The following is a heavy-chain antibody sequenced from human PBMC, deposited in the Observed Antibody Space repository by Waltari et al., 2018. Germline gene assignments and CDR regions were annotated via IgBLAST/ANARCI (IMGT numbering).Heavy chain of an antibody. CDR3: ARDPLGPFYYDSSGLDY. Sequence: QVQLVQSGAEVKKPGASVKVSCKASGYTFTSYYMHWVRQAPGQGLEWMGIINPSGGSTSYAQKFQGRVTMTRDTSTSTVYMELSSLRSEDTAVYYCARDPLGPFYYDSSGLDYWGQGTLVTVSS. CDR2: INPSGGST. V-gene: IGHV1-46*01. J-gene: IGHJ4*02. D-gene: IGHD3-22*01. CDR1: GYTFTSYY.